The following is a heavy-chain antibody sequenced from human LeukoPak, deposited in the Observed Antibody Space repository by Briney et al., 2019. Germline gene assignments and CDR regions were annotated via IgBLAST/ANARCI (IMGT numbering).Heavy chain of an antibody. CDR1: GFAFNNFA. J-gene: IGHJ4*02. Sequence: PGGSLRLSCVASGFAFNNFAMTWVRQAPGKGLEWVATILTSGATYYADSVKGRFTISRDNSKNTLYLQINGLRVEETAIYFCAKDWHDYWGLGTLVTASS. CDR3: AKDWHDY. V-gene: IGHV3-23*01. CDR2: ILTSGAT.